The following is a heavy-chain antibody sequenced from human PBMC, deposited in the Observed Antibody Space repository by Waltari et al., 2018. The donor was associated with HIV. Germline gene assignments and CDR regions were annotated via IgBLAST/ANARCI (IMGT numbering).Heavy chain of an antibody. V-gene: IGHV1-69*01. D-gene: IGHD6-25*01. J-gene: IGHJ6*02. CDR2: IIPIFGTA. CDR1: GGTFSSYA. CDR3: ARAFKAARPNSYYYYYGMDV. Sequence: QVQLVQSGAEVKKPGSSVKVSCKASGGTFSSYAISWVRQAPGQGLEWMGGIIPIFGTANYAQKFQGRVTITADESTSTAYMELSSLRSEDTAVYYCARAFKAARPNSYYYYYGMDVWGQGTTVTVSS.